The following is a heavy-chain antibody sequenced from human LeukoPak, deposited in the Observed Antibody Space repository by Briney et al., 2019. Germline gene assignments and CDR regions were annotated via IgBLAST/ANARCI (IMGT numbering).Heavy chain of an antibody. CDR2: ISGSGGST. V-gene: IGHV3-23*01. D-gene: IGHD1-26*01. Sequence: PGGSMRPSCAASGFTFSSYAMSWVRQAPGKGLEWVSAISGSGGSTYYADSVKGRFTISGENSKNALYLRINSLRAEDTAVYYCAKVGSEVPSNYMDVWGKGTTVTVSS. CDR1: GFTFSSYA. CDR3: AKVGSEVPSNYMDV. J-gene: IGHJ6*03.